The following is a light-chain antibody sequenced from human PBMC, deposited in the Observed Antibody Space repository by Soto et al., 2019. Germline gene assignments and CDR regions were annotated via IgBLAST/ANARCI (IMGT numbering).Light chain of an antibody. CDR2: GAS. J-gene: IGKJ1*01. V-gene: IGKV3-15*01. CDR1: QSVSSSY. CDR3: QHYNNWPPWT. Sequence: EIVLTQSPGTLSLSPGERVTLSCRASQSVSSSYLAWYQQKPGQAPRLLIYGASSRATGIPARFIGSGSGTEFTLTISSLQSEDFAVYYCQHYNNWPPWTFGQGTKVDIK.